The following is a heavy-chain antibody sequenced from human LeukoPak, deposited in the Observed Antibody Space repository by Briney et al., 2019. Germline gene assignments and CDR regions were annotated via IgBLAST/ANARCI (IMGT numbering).Heavy chain of an antibody. CDR1: GXMFDDYA. V-gene: IGHV3-43*02. Sequence: GGSLRLSCAASGXMFDDYAVHWVRRVPGKGLDWVSLISGDGDYISYTDSLKGRFTISRDNSKNSLYLQMNGLRTEDTALYYCTKGVGSRGSYYFDYWGQGTLVTVSS. J-gene: IGHJ4*02. D-gene: IGHD3-10*01. CDR3: TKGVGSRGSYYFDY. CDR2: ISGDGDYI.